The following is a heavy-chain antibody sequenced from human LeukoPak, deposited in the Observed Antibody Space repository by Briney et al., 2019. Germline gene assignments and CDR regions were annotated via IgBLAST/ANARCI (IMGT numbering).Heavy chain of an antibody. D-gene: IGHD1-26*01. CDR1: GYTFTNYY. CDR3: ARDSEQFLSGNYHGSLDY. Sequence: ASVTVSCKAPGYTFTNYYVHWVRQAPGQGLEWMGIINPSGGSTSYAQKFQGRVTMTRDMSTSTVYMELSSLRSEDTAVYYCARDSEQFLSGNYHGSLDYWGQGTLVTVSS. CDR2: INPSGGST. V-gene: IGHV1-46*01. J-gene: IGHJ4*02.